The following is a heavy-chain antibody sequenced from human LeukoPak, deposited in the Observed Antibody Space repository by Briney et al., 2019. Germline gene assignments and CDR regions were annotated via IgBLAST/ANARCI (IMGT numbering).Heavy chain of an antibody. CDR1: GFTFSNYG. V-gene: IGHV3-48*04. Sequence: GGSLRLSCAASGFTFSNYGLNWVRQAPGKGLEWILYISSSSTTIYQADSVKGRFTISRDNAKNSMYLKLDSLTAEDTAVYYCAKESTYYYYMDVWGKGTTVTVSS. CDR2: ISSSSTTI. CDR3: AKESTYYYYMDV. J-gene: IGHJ6*03.